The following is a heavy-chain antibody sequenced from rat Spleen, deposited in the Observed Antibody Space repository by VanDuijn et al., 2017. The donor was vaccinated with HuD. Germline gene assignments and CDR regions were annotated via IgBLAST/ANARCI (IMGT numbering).Heavy chain of an antibody. Sequence: EVQLVESGGGLVQPGRSLKLSCVASGFTFSSYWMYWIRQAPGKGLEWVATISYDGSSTYYRDSVKGRFTISRDNAKSTLYLQMDSLRSEDTAMYYCTAMGMGYWGQGVMVTVSS. CDR2: ISYDGSST. J-gene: IGHJ2*01. CDR1: GFTFSSYW. CDR3: TAMGMGY. D-gene: IGHD1-7*01. V-gene: IGHV5-29*01.